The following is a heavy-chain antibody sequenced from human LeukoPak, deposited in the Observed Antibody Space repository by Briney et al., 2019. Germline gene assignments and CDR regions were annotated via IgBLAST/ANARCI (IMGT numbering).Heavy chain of an antibody. CDR2: IIPVLGVA. CDR3: ARGPHGNSGYDHFDF. CDR1: GGTFSSYA. Sequence: SVKGSCKASGGTFSSYAISWVRQAPGQGLEWMGRIIPVLGVANSAQKFQGTVTITADKSTGTVDMELSSLRSEDTAVYYCARGPHGNSGYDHFDFWGQGTLVTVSS. D-gene: IGHD5-12*01. J-gene: IGHJ4*02. V-gene: IGHV1-69*04.